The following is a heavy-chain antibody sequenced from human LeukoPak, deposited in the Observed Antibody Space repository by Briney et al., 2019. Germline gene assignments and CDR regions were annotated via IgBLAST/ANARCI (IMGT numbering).Heavy chain of an antibody. D-gene: IGHD3-22*01. J-gene: IGHJ4*02. Sequence: RPGGSLRLSCAASGITFDDYGMSWVRQAPGKGLECGSGINWNGGSTGYADSVKGRFTVSRDNAKNSLYLQMNSLRAEDTALYYCARGGDSSGSYFDYWGQGTLVTVSS. CDR3: ARGGDSSGSYFDY. V-gene: IGHV3-20*04. CDR2: INWNGGST. CDR1: GITFDDYG.